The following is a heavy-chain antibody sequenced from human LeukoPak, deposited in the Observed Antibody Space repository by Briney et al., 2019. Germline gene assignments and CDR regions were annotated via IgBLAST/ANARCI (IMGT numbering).Heavy chain of an antibody. V-gene: IGHV7-4-1*02. D-gene: IGHD6-19*01. Sequence: GASVKVSCKVSGYTFISSVMNWVRQAPGQGLEWMGWINTNTGNPTFAQGFTGRYVFSLDTSVSTAYLQISRLKAEDTAVYYCASPPGAGTGIEYFGYWGQGTLVTVSS. CDR1: GYTFISSV. J-gene: IGHJ4*02. CDR3: ASPPGAGTGIEYFGY. CDR2: INTNTGNP.